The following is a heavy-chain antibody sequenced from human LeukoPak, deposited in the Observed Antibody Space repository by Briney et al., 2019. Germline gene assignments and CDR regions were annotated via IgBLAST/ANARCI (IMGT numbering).Heavy chain of an antibody. Sequence: GGSLRLSCAASGFTFDDYAMHWVRQAPGKGLEWVSGISWNSGSIGYADSVKGRFTISRDNAKNSLYLQMNSLRAEGTALYYCAKTTGYYLNVGYFDYWGQGTLVTVSS. D-gene: IGHD3-9*01. CDR2: ISWNSGSI. CDR1: GFTFDDYA. J-gene: IGHJ4*02. CDR3: AKTTGYYLNVGYFDY. V-gene: IGHV3-9*01.